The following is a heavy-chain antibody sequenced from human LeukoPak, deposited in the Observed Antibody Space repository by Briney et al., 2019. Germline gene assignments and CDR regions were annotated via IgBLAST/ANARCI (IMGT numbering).Heavy chain of an antibody. CDR3: ARVDYGDYDESIYYYYGMDV. Sequence: ASVKVSCKASGYTFTSYGISWVRQAPGQGLEWMGWISAYNGNTNYAQKFQGRVTMTRNTSISTAYMELSSLRSEDTAVYYCARVDYGDYDESIYYYYGMDVWGQGTTVTVSS. V-gene: IGHV1-18*01. D-gene: IGHD4-17*01. J-gene: IGHJ6*02. CDR1: GYTFTSYG. CDR2: ISAYNGNT.